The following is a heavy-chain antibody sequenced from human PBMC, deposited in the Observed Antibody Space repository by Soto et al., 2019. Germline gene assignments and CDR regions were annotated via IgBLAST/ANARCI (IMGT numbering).Heavy chain of an antibody. D-gene: IGHD6-19*01. V-gene: IGHV3-30-3*01. CDR1: GFTFSSYA. CDR3: ASGRIHEQWLAPFDY. Sequence: GGSLRLSCAASGFTFSSYAMYWVRQAPGKGLEWVAVISHDGSNKYYADSVKGRFTISRDNSKNTLYLQMNSLRAEDTAVYYCASGRIHEQWLAPFDYWGQGTLVTVSS. CDR2: ISHDGSNK. J-gene: IGHJ4*02.